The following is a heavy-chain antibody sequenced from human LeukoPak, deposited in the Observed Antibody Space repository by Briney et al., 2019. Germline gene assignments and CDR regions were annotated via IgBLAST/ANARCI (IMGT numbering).Heavy chain of an antibody. CDR3: TRDGYSSSWSGWFDP. Sequence: GRSLRVSCTASGYTFGDYAMSWFRQAPGQGLEWVGFIRSKAYGGTTEYAASVKGRFTISRDASKSIAYLQMNSLKTEDTSVYYCTRDGYSSSWSGWFDPWGQRTLVTVSS. V-gene: IGHV3-49*03. J-gene: IGHJ5*02. D-gene: IGHD6-13*01. CDR1: GYTFGDYA. CDR2: IRSKAYGGTT.